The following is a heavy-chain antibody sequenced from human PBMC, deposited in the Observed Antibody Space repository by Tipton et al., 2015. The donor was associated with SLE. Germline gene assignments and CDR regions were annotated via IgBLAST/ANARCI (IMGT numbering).Heavy chain of an antibody. J-gene: IGHJ4*02. CDR2: ISGSGGSI. CDR1: GFTFSRYA. D-gene: IGHD1-26*01. Sequence: SGFTFSRYAMSWVRQAPGKGLDWVSAISGSGGSIYYADSVKGRFTISRDNSKNTLYLQMNSLRAENTAIYYCAKDWWELMPRYFDYWGQGTLVTVSS. CDR3: AKDWWELMPRYFDY. V-gene: IGHV3-23*01.